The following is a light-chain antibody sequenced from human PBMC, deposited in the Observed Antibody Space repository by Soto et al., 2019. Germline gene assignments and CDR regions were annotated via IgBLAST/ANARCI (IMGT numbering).Light chain of an antibody. CDR1: QSVSSSY. CDR3: QQYGSSPLT. CDR2: GAS. J-gene: IGKJ4*01. V-gene: IGKV3-20*01. Sequence: EIVLTQSPGTLSLSPGERATLSCRASQSVSSSYLAWYQQKPGQAPRLLIYGASSRATGIPDRFSGSGSGPDFTLIISRVGPEDFAVYYCQQYGSSPLTFGGGTKVEIK.